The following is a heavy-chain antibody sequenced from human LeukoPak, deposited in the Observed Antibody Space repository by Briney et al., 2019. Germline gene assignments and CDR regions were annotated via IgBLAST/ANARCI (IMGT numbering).Heavy chain of an antibody. D-gene: IGHD5-24*01. CDR2: ISSSSSTI. Sequence: GGSLRLSCAASGFTFSSYSMNWVRQAPGKGLEWVSYISSSSSTIYYADSVKGRFTISRDNAKNSLYLQMNSLRAEDTAVYYCARGRWLQWYYFDYWGQGTLVTVSS. CDR1: GFTFSSYS. V-gene: IGHV3-48*01. J-gene: IGHJ4*02. CDR3: ARGRWLQWYYFDY.